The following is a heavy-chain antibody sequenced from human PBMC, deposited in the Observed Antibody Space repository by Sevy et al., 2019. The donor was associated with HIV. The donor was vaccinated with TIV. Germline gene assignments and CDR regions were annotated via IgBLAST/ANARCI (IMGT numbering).Heavy chain of an antibody. V-gene: IGHV1-18*01. Sequence: ASVKVSCKASGYTFTSYGISWVRQAPGQGLEWMGWISAYNGNTNYAQKLQGRVTMTTDTSTSTAYMELRSLRSDDTAVYYCARDNRYYYDSSGTSLNYYYYYMDVWGKGTTVTVSS. J-gene: IGHJ6*03. CDR2: ISAYNGNT. CDR3: ARDNRYYYDSSGTSLNYYYYYMDV. D-gene: IGHD3-22*01. CDR1: GYTFTSYG.